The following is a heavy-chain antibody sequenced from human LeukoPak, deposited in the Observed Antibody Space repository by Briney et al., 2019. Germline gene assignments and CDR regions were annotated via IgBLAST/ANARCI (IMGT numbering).Heavy chain of an antibody. CDR1: GGSINSNY. CDR2: VYTTGST. D-gene: IGHD6-25*01. J-gene: IGHJ3*02. V-gene: IGHV4-4*07. CDR3: ARWADKSGSSSRVAFDI. Sequence: SETLSLTCTVSGGSINSNYWTWIRQPAGKGLEWIGRVYTTGSTNYNPSLQSRDSMSVDTSKNQFSLNLSSVTAADTAVYYCARWADKSGSSSRVAFDIWGQGTMVTVSS.